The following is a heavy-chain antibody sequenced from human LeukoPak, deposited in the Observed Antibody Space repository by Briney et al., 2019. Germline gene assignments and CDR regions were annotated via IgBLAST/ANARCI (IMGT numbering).Heavy chain of an antibody. J-gene: IGHJ4*02. CDR2: IWYDGSNK. CDR1: GFTFSSYG. D-gene: IGHD6-19*01. CDR3: ARDRSGWYTIDY. Sequence: GGSLRLSCAASGFTFSSYGIHWVRQAPGKGLEWVAVIWYDGSNKYYADSVKGRFTISRDNSKNTLYLQMNSPRAEDTAVYYCARDRSGWYTIDYWGQGTLVTVSS. V-gene: IGHV3-33*01.